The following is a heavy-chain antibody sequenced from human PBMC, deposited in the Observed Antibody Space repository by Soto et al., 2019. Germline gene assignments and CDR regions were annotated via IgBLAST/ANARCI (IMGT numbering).Heavy chain of an antibody. Sequence: EVQLLESGGGLVQPGGSLRLSCAASGFTSSSYAMSWVPQAPGKGLEWVSAISGSGGSTYYADSVKGRFTISRDNSKNTLYLQMNSLRAEDTAVYYCAKDVIAAAGSLVVAFDIGGQGTMVTVSS. CDR1: GFTSSSYA. D-gene: IGHD6-13*01. J-gene: IGHJ3*02. CDR2: ISGSGGST. V-gene: IGHV3-23*01. CDR3: AKDVIAAAGSLVVAFDI.